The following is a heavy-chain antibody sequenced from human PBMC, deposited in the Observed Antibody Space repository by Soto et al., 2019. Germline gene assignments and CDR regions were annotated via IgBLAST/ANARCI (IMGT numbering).Heavy chain of an antibody. V-gene: IGHV1-2*02. CDR1: GYTFTGYF. J-gene: IGHJ4*02. CDR3: ARDGGVDGDYDY. D-gene: IGHD4-17*01. Sequence: QVQLVQSGAEVKKPGASVKVSCKAFGYTFTGYFVHWVRQAPGQGLERMGWINPKTDDTNYGQNFQGRVTMTRDTSISNLYMELRRLTSDDSAVYYCARDGGVDGDYDYLGQGTLVTVSS. CDR2: INPKTDDT.